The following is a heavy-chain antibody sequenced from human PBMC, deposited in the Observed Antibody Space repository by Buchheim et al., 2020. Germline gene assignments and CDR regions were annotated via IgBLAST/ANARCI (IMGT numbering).Heavy chain of an antibody. J-gene: IGHJ4*02. CDR3: ASFVANFVY. V-gene: IGHV3-74*02. Sequence: EVQLVESGGGFIHPGGSLRLSCAASGFSFSYYWMHWVRQAPGKGLMWVSRISGDGTTTNYADSVKGRFTISRDNAKNTLYLQMSSLTAEDTAVYYCASFVANFVYWGQGTL. CDR2: ISGDGTTT. D-gene: IGHD2-21*01. CDR1: GFSFSYYW.